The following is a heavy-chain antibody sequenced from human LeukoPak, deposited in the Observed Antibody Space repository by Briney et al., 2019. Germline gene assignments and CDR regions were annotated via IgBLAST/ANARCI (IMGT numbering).Heavy chain of an antibody. CDR3: VRQFAS. J-gene: IGHJ4*02. CDR2: VSGSGSTV. V-gene: IGHV3-48*01. CDR1: GFTFSGHI. Sequence: HPGGSLGLSCAASGFTFSGHIMNWVRQLPGKRLEWVAYVSGSGSTVYYADSVKGRFTISRDNGKSSLYLQMNSLRVEDTALYYCVRQFASWGQGTLVTVSS.